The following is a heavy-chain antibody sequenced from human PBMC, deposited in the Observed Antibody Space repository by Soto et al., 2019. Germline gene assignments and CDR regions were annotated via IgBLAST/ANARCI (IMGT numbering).Heavy chain of an antibody. CDR2: IYGDDTK. Sequence: SDPTLVNRTQTLTLTCTCSGFSLSTSGVNRGWIRQPPEKALEWLAVIYGDDTKRYSPSLKSRLTISKDTSKNQVVLTVTNMAAVDTATYYCAHRRDYGVFDYRGQGKLVTVSS. CDR1: GFSLSTSGVN. CDR3: AHRRDYGVFDY. V-gene: IGHV2-5*02. J-gene: IGHJ4*02. D-gene: IGHD3-10*01.